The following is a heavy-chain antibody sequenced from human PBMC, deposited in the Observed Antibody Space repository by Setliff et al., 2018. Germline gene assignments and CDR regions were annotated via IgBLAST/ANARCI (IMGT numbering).Heavy chain of an antibody. CDR3: AKDLYGSGSYYNVPTFDY. Sequence: GGSLRLSCAASGFTFDDYAMHWVRQAPGKGLEWVSLISWDGGSTYYADSVKGRFTISRDNSKNSLYLQMNSLRAEDTALYYCAKDLYGSGSYYNVPTFDYWGQGMLVTVSS. D-gene: IGHD3-10*01. V-gene: IGHV3-43D*04. J-gene: IGHJ4*02. CDR1: GFTFDDYA. CDR2: ISWDGGST.